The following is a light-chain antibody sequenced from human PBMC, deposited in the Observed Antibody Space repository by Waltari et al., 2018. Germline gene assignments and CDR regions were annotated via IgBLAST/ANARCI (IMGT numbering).Light chain of an antibody. CDR3: QQYDISPLT. CDR2: GAS. V-gene: IGKV3-20*01. Sequence: EIVLTQSPGTLCLSPGERATHSCRASQTVRTTYLAWYQQKPGQAPTLLIYGASSRATGIPDRFSGSGSGTDFSLTISSLEPEDFAVYYCQQYDISPLTFGGGTKVEIK. J-gene: IGKJ4*01. CDR1: QTVRTTY.